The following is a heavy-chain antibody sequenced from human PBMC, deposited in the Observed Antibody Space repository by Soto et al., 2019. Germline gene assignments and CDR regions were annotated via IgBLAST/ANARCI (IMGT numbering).Heavy chain of an antibody. CDR2: ISSSSSYI. CDR3: ARDGWFGESPLDS. D-gene: IGHD3-10*01. V-gene: IGHV3-21*01. Sequence: GGSLRLSCAASGFTFSSYSMNWVRQAPGKGLEWVSSISSSSSYIYYADSVKGRFTISRDNAKNSLYLQMNSLRAEDTAVYYCARDGWFGESPLDSWGQGTLVTVS. J-gene: IGHJ4*02. CDR1: GFTFSSYS.